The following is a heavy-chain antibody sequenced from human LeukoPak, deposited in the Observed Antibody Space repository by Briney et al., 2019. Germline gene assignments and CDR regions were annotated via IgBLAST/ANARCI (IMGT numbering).Heavy chain of an antibody. Sequence: SVKVSCKASGYTFTGYFIHWVRQAPGQGLEWMGGIIPIFGAANYAQKFQGRVTITADKSTSTSYMELSSLRSEDTAVYYCARSSVVTAMVHLEYWGQGTLVTVSS. J-gene: IGHJ4*02. CDR1: GYTFTGYF. D-gene: IGHD2-21*02. CDR3: ARSSVVTAMVHLEY. CDR2: IIPIFGAA. V-gene: IGHV1-69*06.